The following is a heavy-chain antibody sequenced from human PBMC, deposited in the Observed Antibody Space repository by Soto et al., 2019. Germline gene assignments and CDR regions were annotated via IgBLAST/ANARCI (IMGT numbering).Heavy chain of an antibody. D-gene: IGHD3-22*01. CDR1: GFTFGTYA. CDR3: AKGSSGSRPYYFDY. Sequence: EVQLLESGGGLVQPGGSQRLSCAASGFTFGTYAMSWVRQAPGKGLEWVSAISGSGGSTYYADSVKGRSTISRDNSKNTLYLQMDGLRAEDTAVYYCAKGSSGSRPYYFDYWGQGILVTVSS. J-gene: IGHJ4*02. CDR2: ISGSGGST. V-gene: IGHV3-23*01.